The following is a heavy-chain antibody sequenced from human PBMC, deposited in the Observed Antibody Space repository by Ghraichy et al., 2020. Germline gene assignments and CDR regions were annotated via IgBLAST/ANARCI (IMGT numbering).Heavy chain of an antibody. CDR2: INPNSGGT. Sequence: ASVKVSCKASGYTFTGYYMHWVRQAPGQGLEWMGWINPNSGGTNYAQKFQGWVTMTRDTSISTAYMELSRLRSDDTAVYYCARDRRGYSGYDWARTYGMDVWGQGTTVTVSS. CDR1: GYTFTGYY. J-gene: IGHJ6*02. V-gene: IGHV1-2*04. CDR3: ARDRRGYSGYDWARTYGMDV. D-gene: IGHD5-12*01.